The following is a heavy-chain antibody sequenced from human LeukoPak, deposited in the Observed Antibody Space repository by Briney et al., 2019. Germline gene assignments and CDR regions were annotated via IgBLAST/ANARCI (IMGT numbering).Heavy chain of an antibody. V-gene: IGHV3-15*01. CDR2: IKSKTDGGTT. Sequence: GGSLRLSCAASGFTFSNAWMSWVRQAPGKGLEWVGRIKSKTDGGTTDYAAPVKGRFTISRDDSKNTLYLQMNSLKTEDTAVYYCTTVDIVVAVAATQYYFDYWGQGTLVTVSS. CDR3: TTVDIVVAVAATQYYFDY. CDR1: GFTFSNAW. D-gene: IGHD2-15*01. J-gene: IGHJ4*02.